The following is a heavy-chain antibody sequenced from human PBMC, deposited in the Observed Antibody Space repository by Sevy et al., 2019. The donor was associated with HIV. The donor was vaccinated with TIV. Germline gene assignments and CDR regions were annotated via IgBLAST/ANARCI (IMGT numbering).Heavy chain of an antibody. CDR2: IYTSGST. CDR1: GDSISSYY. Sequence: SETLSLTCTVSGDSISSYYWSWIRQPAGKGLEWIGRIYTSGSTNYNPSLKSRVTMSVDTSKNQFSLKLSSVTAADTAVYYCARVEYSSSPYAFDIWGQGTMVTVSS. V-gene: IGHV4-4*07. D-gene: IGHD6-6*01. J-gene: IGHJ3*02. CDR3: ARVEYSSSPYAFDI.